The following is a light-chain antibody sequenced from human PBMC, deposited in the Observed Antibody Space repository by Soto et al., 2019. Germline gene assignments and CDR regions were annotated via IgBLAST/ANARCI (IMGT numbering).Light chain of an antibody. V-gene: IGLV2-14*03. CDR3: YSYTSSNTYV. Sequence: QSALTQPASVSGSPGQSITISCTGTGSDVGGYNYVSWYQHHPGKVPQLMIYDVSNRPSGVSNRFSGSKSGNTASLTISGLQAEDEADYYCYSYTSSNTYVFGTGTKVTVL. CDR2: DVS. J-gene: IGLJ1*01. CDR1: GSDVGGYNY.